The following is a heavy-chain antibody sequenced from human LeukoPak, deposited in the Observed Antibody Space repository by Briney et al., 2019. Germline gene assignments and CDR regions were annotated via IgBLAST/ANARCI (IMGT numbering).Heavy chain of an antibody. CDR3: AKPYYYDSTGYEYYYYGMDV. J-gene: IGHJ6*02. CDR2: ISYEGDST. Sequence: GGSLRLSCAASGFIFRIYGMHWVRQAPGKGLEWVALISYEGDSTYYADSVKGRSTISRDNSKNTLYLQMSSLRAEDTAIYYCAKPYYYDSTGYEYYYYGMDVWGQGTTVTVSS. D-gene: IGHD3-22*01. V-gene: IGHV3-30*18. CDR1: GFIFRIYG.